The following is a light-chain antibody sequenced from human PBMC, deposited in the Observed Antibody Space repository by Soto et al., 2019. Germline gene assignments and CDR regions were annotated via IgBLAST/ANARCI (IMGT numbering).Light chain of an antibody. CDR1: QSISSW. Sequence: DIQMTQSPSTLSASVGDRVTITCRASQSISSWLAWFQQKPGKAPKLLIYKASSLESGVPSRFSGSGSGTEFTLTISSLQPEDFATYYCQQYNSFSWTXXXGXXVEIK. J-gene: IGKJ1*01. CDR3: QQYNSFSWT. CDR2: KAS. V-gene: IGKV1-5*03.